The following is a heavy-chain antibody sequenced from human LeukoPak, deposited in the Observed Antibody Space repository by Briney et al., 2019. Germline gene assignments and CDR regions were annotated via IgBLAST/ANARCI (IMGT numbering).Heavy chain of an antibody. CDR1: GYTFTNYD. CDR2: MSPNSGNS. CDR3: AREGLDY. J-gene: IGHJ4*02. V-gene: IGHV1-8*01. Sequence: GASVKVSGKASGYTFTNYDINWVRQATGQGLEWMGYMSPNSGNSAYAQKFQGRVTITTDASISTAYMELSGLRSEDTALYYCAREGLDYWGQGTLVTVSS.